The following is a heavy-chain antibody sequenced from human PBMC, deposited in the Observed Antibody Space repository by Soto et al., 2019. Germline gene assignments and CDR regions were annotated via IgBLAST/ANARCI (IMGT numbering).Heavy chain of an antibody. CDR1: GFTLSSYS. D-gene: IGHD5-12*01. Sequence: GGSLRLSCAASGFTLSSYSMNWGRQAPGKGLEWVSYISGSSSNIYYADSVKGRFTISRDNAKNSLYLQMNSLRDEDTAVFYCARGRDGYNYYFDSWGQGTLVTVSS. CDR2: ISGSSSNI. V-gene: IGHV3-48*02. J-gene: IGHJ4*02. CDR3: ARGRDGYNYYFDS.